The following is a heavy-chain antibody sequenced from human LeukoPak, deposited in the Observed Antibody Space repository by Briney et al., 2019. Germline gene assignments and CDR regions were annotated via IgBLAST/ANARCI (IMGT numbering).Heavy chain of an antibody. CDR3: ARGTCSSTSCYGFDY. V-gene: IGHV3-11*05. CDR1: GFTFSTYT. D-gene: IGHD2-2*01. CDR2: ISSSSSYT. Sequence: PGGSLRLSCGASGFTFSTYTMNWIRQAPGKGLEWVSYISSSSSYTNYADSVKGRFTISRDNAKNSLYLQMNSLRAEDTAVYYCARGTCSSTSCYGFDYWGQGTLVTVSS. J-gene: IGHJ4*02.